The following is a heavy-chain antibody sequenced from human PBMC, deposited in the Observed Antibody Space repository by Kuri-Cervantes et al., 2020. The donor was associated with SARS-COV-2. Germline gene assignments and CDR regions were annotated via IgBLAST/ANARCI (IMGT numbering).Heavy chain of an antibody. Sequence: LSLTCATSGFTFSDHYIDWVRQAPGKGLEWVGRSSNKVYRYTTEYATSVKGRFTISRDNAKNTLFLQMNSLRAEDTAVYYCARDPITMRVLDYWGQGTLVTVSS. D-gene: IGHD3-22*01. J-gene: IGHJ4*02. V-gene: IGHV3-72*01. CDR3: ARDPITMRVLDY. CDR1: GFTFSDHY. CDR2: SSNKVYRYTT.